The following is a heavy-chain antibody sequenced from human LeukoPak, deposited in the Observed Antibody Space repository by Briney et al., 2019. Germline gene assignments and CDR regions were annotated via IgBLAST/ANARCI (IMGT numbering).Heavy chain of an antibody. CDR2: ISAYNGNT. J-gene: IGHJ5*02. V-gene: IGHV1-18*04. CDR1: GYTFTGYY. D-gene: IGHD6-13*01. CDR3: ARGAAAGTYYNWFDP. Sequence: AASVKVSCKASGYTFTGYYIHWLRQAPGQGLEWMGWISAYNGNTNYAQKLQGRVTMTTDTSTSTAYMELRSLRSDDTAVYYCARGAAAGTYYNWFDPWGQGTLVTVSS.